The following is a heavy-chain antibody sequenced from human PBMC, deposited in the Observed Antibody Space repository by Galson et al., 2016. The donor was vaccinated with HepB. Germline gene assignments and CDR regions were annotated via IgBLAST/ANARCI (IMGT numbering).Heavy chain of an antibody. CDR1: GFMVSSTY. Sequence: SLRLSCAASGFMVSSTYVSWVRQAPGKGLEWVSVIYSSGNTYYADSVKGRFTISGDNSKHTLGLQMNSLRAEDTAVYYCAGKSGKTGLDFSYYYMDVWGRGTLVTVSS. J-gene: IGHJ6*03. CDR3: AGKSGKTGLDFSYYYMDV. V-gene: IGHV3-53*01. CDR2: IYSSGNT. D-gene: IGHD1/OR15-1a*01.